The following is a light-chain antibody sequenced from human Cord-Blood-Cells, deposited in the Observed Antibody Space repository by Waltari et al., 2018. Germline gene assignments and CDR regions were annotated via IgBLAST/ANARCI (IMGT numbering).Light chain of an antibody. V-gene: IGKV1-13*02. CDR3: QQFNSYPFT. Sequence: AIQLTQSPSSLSAPVGACVTITCRASQGISSALAWYQQKPGKAPKLLIYDASSLESGVPSRFSGSGSGTDFTLTISSLQPEDFATYYCQQFNSYPFTFGGGTKVEIK. J-gene: IGKJ4*01. CDR1: QGISSA. CDR2: DAS.